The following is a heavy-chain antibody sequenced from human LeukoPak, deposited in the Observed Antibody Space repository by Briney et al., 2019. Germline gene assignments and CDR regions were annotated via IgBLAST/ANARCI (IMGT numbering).Heavy chain of an antibody. CDR2: ISAYNGNT. CDR1: GYTFINYG. V-gene: IGHV1-18*01. CDR3: ARDRQDIVVVPAAPPDTFDI. J-gene: IGHJ3*02. Sequence: ASVKVSCKASGYTFINYGISWVRQAPGQGLEWMGWISAYNGNTNYAQKLQGRVTMTTDTSTSTAYMELRSLRSDDTAVYYCARDRQDIVVVPAAPPDTFDIWGQGTMVTVSS. D-gene: IGHD2-2*01.